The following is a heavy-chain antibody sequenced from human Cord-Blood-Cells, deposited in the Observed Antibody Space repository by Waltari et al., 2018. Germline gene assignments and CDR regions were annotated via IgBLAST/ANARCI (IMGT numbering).Heavy chain of an antibody. CDR2: IRSKANSYAT. Sequence: EVQLVESGGGLVQPGGSLKLSCAAPGFTFSGSAMPWVRQASGKGLEWVGRIRSKANSYATAYAASVKGRFTISRDDSKNTAYLQMNSLKTEDTAVYYCTRQGSSSSDYWGQGTLVTVSS. V-gene: IGHV3-73*02. D-gene: IGHD6-6*01. J-gene: IGHJ4*02. CDR3: TRQGSSSSDY. CDR1: GFTFSGSA.